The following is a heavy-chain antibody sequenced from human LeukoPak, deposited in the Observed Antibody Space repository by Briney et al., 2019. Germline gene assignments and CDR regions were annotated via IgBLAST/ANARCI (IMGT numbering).Heavy chain of an antibody. CDR3: ASQDIVVVPAAIALDY. D-gene: IGHD2-2*01. Sequence: GGSLRLSCAASGFTFSSYAMHWVRQAPGKGLEWVAVISYDGSNKYYADSVKGRFTISRDNSKNTLYLQMNSLRAEDTAVYYCASQDIVVVPAAIALDYWGQGTLVTVSS. V-gene: IGHV3-30*04. CDR2: ISYDGSNK. J-gene: IGHJ4*02. CDR1: GFTFSSYA.